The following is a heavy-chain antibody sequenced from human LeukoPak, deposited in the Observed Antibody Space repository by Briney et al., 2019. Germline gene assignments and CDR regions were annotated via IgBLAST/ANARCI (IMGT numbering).Heavy chain of an antibody. CDR3: ASGSSFDSSGRGFDY. V-gene: IGHV1-2*02. CDR2: INPKSGGT. CDR1: GYTFTGYY. Sequence: ASVKVSCKASGYTFTGYYMHWVRQAPGQGLEWMGWINPKSGGTNYAQKFQGRVTMTRDTSISTAYMELSRLRFDDTAVYYCASGSSFDSSGRGFDYWGQGTLVTVSS. D-gene: IGHD3-22*01. J-gene: IGHJ4*02.